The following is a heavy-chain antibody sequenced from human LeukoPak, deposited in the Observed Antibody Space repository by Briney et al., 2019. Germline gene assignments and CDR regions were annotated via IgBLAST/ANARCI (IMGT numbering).Heavy chain of an antibody. D-gene: IGHD3-22*01. CDR1: GDSFSGYY. CDR2: INQSGST. CDR3: ARIERTYYDSSGYPLDAFDI. Sequence: SETLSLTCAVYGDSFSGYYWSWIRQPPGKGLEWMGEINQSGSTNYNPSLKSRVTISVDTSKKQFSLNLSSVTAADTAVYYCARIERTYYDSSGYPLDAFDIWGQGTMVTVSS. V-gene: IGHV4-34*01. J-gene: IGHJ3*02.